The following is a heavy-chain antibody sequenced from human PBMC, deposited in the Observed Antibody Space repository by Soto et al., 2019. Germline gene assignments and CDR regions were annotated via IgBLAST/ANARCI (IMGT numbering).Heavy chain of an antibody. CDR2: IIPIFGTA. D-gene: IGHD1-26*01. CDR3: ARWDDYYYGMDV. Sequence: GASVKVSCKASGGTFSSYAISCVRQAPGQGLEWMGGIIPIFGTANYAQKFQGRVTITADESTSTAYMELSSLRSEDTAVYYCARWDDYYYGMDVWGQGTTVTVSS. CDR1: GGTFSSYA. V-gene: IGHV1-69*13. J-gene: IGHJ6*02.